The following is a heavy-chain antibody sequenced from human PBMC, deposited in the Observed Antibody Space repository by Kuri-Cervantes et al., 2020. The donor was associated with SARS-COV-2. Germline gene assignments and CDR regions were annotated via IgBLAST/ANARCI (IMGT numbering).Heavy chain of an antibody. CDR2: INPNSGGT. CDR3: ARGTTIFGVAIWFDP. D-gene: IGHD3-3*01. V-gene: IGHV1-2*02. Sequence: ASVKVSCKVSGCTLTELSMHWVRQAPGQGLEWMGWINPNSGGTNYAQKFQGRVTMTRDTSISTAYMELSSLRSEDTAVYYCARGTTIFGVAIWFDPWGQGTLVTVSS. CDR1: GCTLTELS. J-gene: IGHJ5*02.